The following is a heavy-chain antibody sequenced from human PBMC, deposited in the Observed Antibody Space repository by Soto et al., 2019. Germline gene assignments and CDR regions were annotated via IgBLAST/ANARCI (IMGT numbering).Heavy chain of an antibody. CDR1: GASIRNYY. J-gene: IGHJ6*02. CDR2: IYYRGSS. CDR3: ARLLTDDDEGWDV. D-gene: IGHD3-16*01. V-gene: IGHV4-59*01. Sequence: QVQLQESGPGLVKPSETLSLTCTVSGASIRNYYWSWIRQPPGQQLEWIGYIYYRGSSSYNPSLTSRVTITVDTSKSQFSLQVNSETAADTAGYYCARLLTDDDEGWDVGGQGTTVTVSS.